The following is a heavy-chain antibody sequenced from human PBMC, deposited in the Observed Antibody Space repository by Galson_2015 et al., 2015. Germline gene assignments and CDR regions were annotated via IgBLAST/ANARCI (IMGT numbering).Heavy chain of an antibody. Sequence: CKVSGYTLTELSMHWVRQAPGKGLEWMGGFDPEDGETIYAQKFQGRVTMTEDTSTDTAYMELSSLRSEDTAVYYCATWTKLELRPGGWGFDYWGQGTLVTVSS. CDR1: GYTLTELS. CDR2: FDPEDGET. D-gene: IGHD1-7*01. V-gene: IGHV1-24*01. J-gene: IGHJ4*02. CDR3: ATWTKLELRPGGWGFDY.